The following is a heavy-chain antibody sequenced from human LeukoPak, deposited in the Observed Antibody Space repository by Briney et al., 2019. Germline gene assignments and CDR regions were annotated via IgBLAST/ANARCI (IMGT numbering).Heavy chain of an antibody. V-gene: IGHV3-66*01. J-gene: IGHJ4*02. CDR1: GFTVSINY. D-gene: IGHD3-22*01. Sequence: GGSLRLSCAASGFTVSINYMSWVRQAPGKGLEWVSVINSNGSAYYADSVKGRFTISSDNSKNTLYLQINSLRAEDTAVYYCARLAGGSSGPLDYWGQGTLVTVSS. CDR2: INSNGSA. CDR3: ARLAGGSSGPLDY.